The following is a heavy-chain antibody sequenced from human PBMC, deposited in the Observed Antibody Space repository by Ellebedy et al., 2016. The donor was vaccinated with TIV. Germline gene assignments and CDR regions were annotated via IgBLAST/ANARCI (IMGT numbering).Heavy chain of an antibody. CDR3: AAEQDFWSGANAFDI. D-gene: IGHD3-3*01. V-gene: IGHV1-58*01. Sequence: SVKVSXXASGFTFTSSAVQWVRQARGQRLEWIGWIVVGSGNTNYAQKFQERVTITRDMSTSTAYMELSSLRSEDTAVYYCAAEQDFWSGANAFDIWGQGTMVTVSS. J-gene: IGHJ3*02. CDR1: GFTFTSSA. CDR2: IVVGSGNT.